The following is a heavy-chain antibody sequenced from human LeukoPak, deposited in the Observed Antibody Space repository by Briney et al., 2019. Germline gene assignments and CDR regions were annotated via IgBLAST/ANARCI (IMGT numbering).Heavy chain of an antibody. CDR3: AKDRGGYGDFNDAFDI. J-gene: IGHJ3*02. CDR1: GGTFSSYA. D-gene: IGHD4-17*01. CDR2: IIPIFGTA. V-gene: IGHV1-69*13. Sequence: ASVKVSCKASGGTFSSYAISWVRQAPGQGLEWMGGIIPIFGTANYAQKFQGRVTITADESTSTAYMELSSLRSEDTAVYYCAKDRGGYGDFNDAFDIWGQGTMVSVSS.